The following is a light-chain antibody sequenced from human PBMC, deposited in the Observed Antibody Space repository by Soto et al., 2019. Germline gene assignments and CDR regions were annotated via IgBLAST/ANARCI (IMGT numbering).Light chain of an antibody. Sequence: DIQMTQSPPSLSASVGDRVTITCRASQSISTYLHWYQQKPGKAPQLLIYSASSLQSGVPSRFSGSGAGTDFTLTIVRLQPEDFATYYCQQSFTSPRPFGQGTKLEIK. CDR2: SAS. V-gene: IGKV1-39*01. J-gene: IGKJ2*01. CDR1: QSISTY. CDR3: QQSFTSPRP.